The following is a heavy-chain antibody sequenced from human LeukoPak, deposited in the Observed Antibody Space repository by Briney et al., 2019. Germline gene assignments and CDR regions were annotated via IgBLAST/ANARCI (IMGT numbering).Heavy chain of an antibody. V-gene: IGHV4-38-2*02. CDR3: ARAGYGDSDFDY. D-gene: IGHD4-17*01. CDR1: GYSISSSYY. CDR2: IYHSGNS. J-gene: IGHJ4*02. Sequence: PSETLSLTCTVSGYSISSSYYWGWIRQPPGKGLEGIGSIYHSGNSYYNQSLKSRVTISVDTSKNQFSLKLSSVTAADTAVYYCARAGYGDSDFDYWGQGTLVTVSS.